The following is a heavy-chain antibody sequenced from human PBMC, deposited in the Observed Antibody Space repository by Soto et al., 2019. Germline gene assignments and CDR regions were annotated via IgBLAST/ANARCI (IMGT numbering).Heavy chain of an antibody. CDR3: ARDHRDYSNYGRRRYFDY. D-gene: IGHD4-4*01. J-gene: IGHJ4*02. V-gene: IGHV1-18*01. Sequence: ASVKVSCKASGYTFTSYGFSWVRQAPGQGLEWMGWISAYNGNTNYAQKLQGRVTMTTDTSTSTAYMELRSLRSDDTAVYYCARDHRDYSNYGRRRYFDYWGQGTLVTVSS. CDR2: ISAYNGNT. CDR1: GYTFTSYG.